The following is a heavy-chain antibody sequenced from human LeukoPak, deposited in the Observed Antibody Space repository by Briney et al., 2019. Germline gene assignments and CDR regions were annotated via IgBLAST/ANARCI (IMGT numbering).Heavy chain of an antibody. Sequence: ASVKVSCKASGGTFSSYAISWVRQAPGQGLEWMGGIIPIFGTANYAQKFQGRVTITADESTSTAYMELSRLRSDDTAVYYCARDHCSSTSCLFDYWGQGTLVTVSS. CDR2: IIPIFGTA. CDR1: GGTFSSYA. V-gene: IGHV1-69*01. D-gene: IGHD2-2*01. J-gene: IGHJ4*02. CDR3: ARDHCSSTSCLFDY.